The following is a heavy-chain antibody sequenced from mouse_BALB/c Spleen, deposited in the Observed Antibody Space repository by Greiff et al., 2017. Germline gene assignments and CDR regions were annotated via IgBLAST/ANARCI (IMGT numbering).Heavy chain of an antibody. CDR2: ISSGGSYT. J-gene: IGHJ3*01. CDR3: TRDETATGSY. CDR1: GFTFSSYT. V-gene: IGHV5-6-4*01. D-gene: IGHD1-2*01. Sequence: EVKVVESGGGLVKPGGSLKLSCAASGFTFSSYTMSWVRQTPEKRLEWVATISSGGSYTYYPDSVKGRFTISRDNAKNTLYLQMSSLKSEDTAMYYCTRDETATGSYWGQGTLVTVSA.